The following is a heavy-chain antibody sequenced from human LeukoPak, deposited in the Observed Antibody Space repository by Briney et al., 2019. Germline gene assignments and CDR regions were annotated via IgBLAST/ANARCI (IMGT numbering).Heavy chain of an antibody. CDR1: GGSISTYY. CDR3: ARGSITVVPAFDI. CDR2: IYYTGSA. V-gene: IGHV4-59*12. J-gene: IGHJ3*02. D-gene: IGHD4-23*01. Sequence: SETLSLTCTVSGGSISTYYWSWIRQPPGKGLEWIGCIYYTGSANYNPSLKSRGTISVDTSKNQFSLKLISVTAADTAVYYCARGSITVVPAFDIWGQGTMVTVSS.